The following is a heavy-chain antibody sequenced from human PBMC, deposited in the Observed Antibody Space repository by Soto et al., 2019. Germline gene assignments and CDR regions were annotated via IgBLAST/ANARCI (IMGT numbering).Heavy chain of an antibody. CDR3: AADPGIAVAYY. D-gene: IGHD6-19*01. Sequence: AAAVKVSCKASGFTFTSSAVQWVRQARGQRLEWIGWIVVGSGNTNYAQKFQERVTITRDMSTSTAYMELSSLRSEDTAVYYCAADPGIAVAYYWGQGTLVTVPQ. J-gene: IGHJ4*02. V-gene: IGHV1-58*01. CDR1: GFTFTSSA. CDR2: IVVGSGNT.